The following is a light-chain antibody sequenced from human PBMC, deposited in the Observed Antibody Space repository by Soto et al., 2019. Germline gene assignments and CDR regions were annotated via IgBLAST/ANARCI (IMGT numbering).Light chain of an antibody. CDR3: HQYHNSPTT. J-gene: IGKJ2*01. V-gene: IGKV3-20*01. CDR2: GAS. Sequence: EIVLTQSPGTLSLSPGERATLSCRASQSVRNNYLAWYQQKPGQAPRLLIYGASTRATGIPDRFSGSGSGTDFTLTISRLEPEDFAVYYCHQYHNSPTTFGQGTKLEIK. CDR1: QSVRNNY.